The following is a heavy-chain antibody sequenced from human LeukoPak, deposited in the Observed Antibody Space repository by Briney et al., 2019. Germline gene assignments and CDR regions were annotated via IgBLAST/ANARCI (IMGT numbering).Heavy chain of an antibody. J-gene: IGHJ3*02. CDR2: ISSSSSHI. Sequence: PGGSLRLSCAASGFTFSSYSMNWVRQAPGKGLEWVSSISSSSSHIYYADSVKGRFTISRDNAKNSLYLQMNSLRAEDTAVYYCARDGTIRSGGTLRAFDIWGQGTMVTVSS. V-gene: IGHV3-21*01. CDR1: GFTFSSYS. CDR3: ARDGTIRSGGTLRAFDI. D-gene: IGHD2-15*01.